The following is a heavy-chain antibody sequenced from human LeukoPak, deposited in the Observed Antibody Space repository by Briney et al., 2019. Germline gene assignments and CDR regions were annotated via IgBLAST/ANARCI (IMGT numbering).Heavy chain of an antibody. Sequence: GRSLRLSCAASGFTFDDYAMHWVRQAPGKGLEWVSSISWNSGSLGYADSVKGRFTISRDNAKKSLYLQMNSLRADDTALYYCVKDMGSSGLYFHFDDWGQGTLVTVSS. CDR2: ISWNSGSL. J-gene: IGHJ4*02. CDR1: GFTFDDYA. V-gene: IGHV3-9*01. D-gene: IGHD6-19*01. CDR3: VKDMGSSGLYFHFDD.